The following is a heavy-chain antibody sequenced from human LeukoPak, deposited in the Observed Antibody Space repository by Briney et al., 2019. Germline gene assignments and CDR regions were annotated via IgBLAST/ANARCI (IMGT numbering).Heavy chain of an antibody. CDR1: GYTFTSYA. Sequence: GASVKVSCKASGYTFTSYAMHWVRQAPGQRLEWMGWINAGNGNTKYSQKFQGRVTITRDTSASTAYMELSSLRSEDTAVYYCASSYYDFWSGRRSYYYGMDVWGQGTTVTVSS. CDR3: ASSYYDFWSGRRSYYYGMDV. V-gene: IGHV1-3*01. J-gene: IGHJ6*02. D-gene: IGHD3-3*01. CDR2: INAGNGNT.